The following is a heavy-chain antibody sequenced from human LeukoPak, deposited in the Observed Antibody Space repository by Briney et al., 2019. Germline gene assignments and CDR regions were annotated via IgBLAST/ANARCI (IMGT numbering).Heavy chain of an antibody. J-gene: IGHJ4*02. CDR3: ATQAAGGPLEF. Sequence: PSETLSLTCTVSGGSISSSNYYWAWIRQPPGEGLEWIGSVYYTGSTHYIPSLKSRVTISLDTSKNQFSLKMSSVTAADTAVYYCATQAAGGPLEFWGQGTLATVSS. CDR2: VYYTGST. V-gene: IGHV4-39*01. D-gene: IGHD2-15*01. CDR1: GGSISSSNYY.